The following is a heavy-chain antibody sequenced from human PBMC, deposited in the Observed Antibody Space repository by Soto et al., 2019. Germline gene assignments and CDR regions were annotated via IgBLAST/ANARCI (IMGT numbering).Heavy chain of an antibody. CDR3: AKEGGIVGATKDFQH. CDR2: ISYDGSNK. CDR1: GFTFSSYG. D-gene: IGHD1-26*01. V-gene: IGHV3-30*18. J-gene: IGHJ1*01. Sequence: QVQLVESGGGVVQPGRSLRLSCAASGFTFSSYGMHWVRQAPGKGLEWVAVISYDGSNKYYADSVKGRFTSSRDNSKNTLYLQMNSLRAEDTAVYYCAKEGGIVGATKDFQHWGQGTLVTVSS.